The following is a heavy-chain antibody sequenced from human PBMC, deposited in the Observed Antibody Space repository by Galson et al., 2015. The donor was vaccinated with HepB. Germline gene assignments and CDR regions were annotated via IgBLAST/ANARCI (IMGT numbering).Heavy chain of an antibody. Sequence: SVKVSCKASGGTFSSYAISWVRQAPGQGLEWMGGIIPIFGTANYAQKFQGRVTITADESTSTAYMELSSLRSEDTAVYDCARDYSIFGVAAAGTFDWFDPWGQGTLVTVSS. CDR1: GGTFSSYA. V-gene: IGHV1-69*13. CDR2: IIPIFGTA. J-gene: IGHJ5*02. D-gene: IGHD6-13*01. CDR3: ARDYSIFGVAAAGTFDWFDP.